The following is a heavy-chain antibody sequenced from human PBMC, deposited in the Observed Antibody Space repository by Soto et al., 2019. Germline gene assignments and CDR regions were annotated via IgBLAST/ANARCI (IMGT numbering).Heavy chain of an antibody. CDR3: AKGGVTRSYYYAMDV. V-gene: IGHV3-23*01. CDR2: LSGSGSST. J-gene: IGHJ6*02. Sequence: EVRLLESEGGLVQPGKSLRLSCAASGFLFSDYAMRWVRQAPGKGLEWVSALSGSGSSTYYADSVKGRFTISRDNLKNTVSLQMNNLTAEDTAVYYCAKGGVTRSYYYAMDVWGQGTTVTVSS. CDR1: GFLFSDYA.